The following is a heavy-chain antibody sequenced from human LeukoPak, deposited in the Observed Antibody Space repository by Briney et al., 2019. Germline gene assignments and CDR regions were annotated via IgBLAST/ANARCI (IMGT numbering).Heavy chain of an antibody. CDR1: GFTFNLAW. CDR3: TTHPGYESY. CDR2: IKRNTQGATT. D-gene: IGHD2-15*01. V-gene: IGHV3-15*01. Sequence: GGSLRLSCATSGFTFNLAWMSWVRQAPGKGLEWVGRIKRNTQGATTDYAAAVKGRFTISRDDSKNTLYLQMNSLEIEDTGVYYCTTHPGYESYWGQGTLVTVS. J-gene: IGHJ4*02.